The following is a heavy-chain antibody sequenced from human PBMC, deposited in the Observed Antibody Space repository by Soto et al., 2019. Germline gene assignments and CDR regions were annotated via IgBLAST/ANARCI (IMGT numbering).Heavy chain of an antibody. CDR3: ARETESIAVAGTGLYYFDY. V-gene: IGHV6-1*01. CDR1: GDSVSSNSAA. J-gene: IGHJ4*02. CDR2: TYYRSKWYN. Sequence: SQTLSLTCVISGDSVSSNSAAWNWIRQSPSRGLEWLGRTYYRSKWYNDYAVSVESRITINPDTSKNQFSLQLNSVTPEDTAVYYCARETESIAVAGTGLYYFDYWGQGTLVTVSS. D-gene: IGHD6-19*01.